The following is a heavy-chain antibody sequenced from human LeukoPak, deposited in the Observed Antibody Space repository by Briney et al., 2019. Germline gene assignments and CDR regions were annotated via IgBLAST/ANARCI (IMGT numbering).Heavy chain of an antibody. CDR3: AGGAKGYSYGTVAFDI. D-gene: IGHD5-18*01. CDR2: IYYSGST. J-gene: IGHJ3*02. Sequence: SETLSLTCTVSGGSISSSSYYWGWIRQPPGKGLEWIGSIYYSGSTYYNPSLKSRVTISVDTSKNQFSLKLSSVTAADTAVYYCAGGAKGYSYGTVAFDIWGQGTMVTVSS. CDR1: GGSISSSSYY. V-gene: IGHV4-39*07.